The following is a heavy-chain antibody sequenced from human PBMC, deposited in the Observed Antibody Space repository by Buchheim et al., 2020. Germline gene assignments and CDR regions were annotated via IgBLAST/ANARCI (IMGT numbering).Heavy chain of an antibody. J-gene: IGHJ3*02. CDR1: GYTFVNYY. V-gene: IGHV1-46*01. Sequence: QVQLVRSGAEVKKPGASVKVSCEASGYTFVNYYIHWVRQAPGQGLEWVGIINPSSGDTNNARPFQGRVTMNRDTSTSPVYMELSSLRSDDTAVFYCARPLFDNRDDTFDIWGQGT. CDR3: ARPLFDNRDDTFDI. CDR2: INPSSGDT. D-gene: IGHD3-22*01.